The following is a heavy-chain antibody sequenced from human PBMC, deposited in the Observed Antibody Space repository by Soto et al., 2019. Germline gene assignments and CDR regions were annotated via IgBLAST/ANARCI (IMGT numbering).Heavy chain of an antibody. CDR3: ARMYYDFWSGYYRYFDY. Sequence: NPSETLSLTCTVSGGSISSSSYYWGWIRQPPGKGLEWIGSIYYSGSTYYNPSLKSRVTISVDTSKNQFSLKLSSVTAADTAVYYCARMYYDFWSGYYRYFDYWGQGTLVTVSS. CDR1: GGSISSSSYY. V-gene: IGHV4-39*01. J-gene: IGHJ4*02. D-gene: IGHD3-3*01. CDR2: IYYSGST.